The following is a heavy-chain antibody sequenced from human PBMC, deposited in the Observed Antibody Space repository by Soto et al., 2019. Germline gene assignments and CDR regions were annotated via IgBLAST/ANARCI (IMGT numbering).Heavy chain of an antibody. J-gene: IGHJ4*02. CDR2: ISADGNNT. V-gene: IGHV3-33*08. CDR3: TRDRIAVTGTGGYYFDY. Sequence: GGSLRLSCAASGFTFSNYVMSWVRQAPGKGLEWVAVISADGNNTYYADSVKGRFTISRDNSKNTLYPQMNSLRADDTAVYYCTRDRIAVTGTGGYYFDYWGQGTLVTVSS. D-gene: IGHD6-19*01. CDR1: GFTFSNYV.